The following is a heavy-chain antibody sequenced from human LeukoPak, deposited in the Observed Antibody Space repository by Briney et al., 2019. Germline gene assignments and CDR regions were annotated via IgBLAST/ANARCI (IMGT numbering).Heavy chain of an antibody. CDR2: ISGSAGRT. Sequence: GGSLRLSCAASGFTFSSYCMSWVRQAPGKGLEWVSGISGSAGRTYYADSVKGRFTISRDNSKNTLYVQMNSLRAEDTAVYYCAKDRLRSSTSCYELLDYWGQGTLVTVSS. J-gene: IGHJ4*02. CDR3: AKDRLRSSTSCYELLDY. CDR1: GFTFSSYC. D-gene: IGHD2-2*01. V-gene: IGHV3-23*01.